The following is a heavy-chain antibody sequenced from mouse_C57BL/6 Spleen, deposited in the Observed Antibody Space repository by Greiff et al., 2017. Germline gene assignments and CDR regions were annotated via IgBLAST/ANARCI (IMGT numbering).Heavy chain of an antibody. CDR2: IYPGDGDT. CDR1: GYAFSNYW. V-gene: IGHV1-80*01. J-gene: IGHJ2*01. D-gene: IGHD4-1*01. Sequence: VNLVESGAELVKPGASVKISCKASGYAFSNYWMNWVKQRPGKGLEWIGQIYPGDGDTNYNGKFKDKATLTADKSSSTTYMQLSSLTSEDSAVYFCARDWAPFDYWGQGTTLTVSS. CDR3: ARDWAPFDY.